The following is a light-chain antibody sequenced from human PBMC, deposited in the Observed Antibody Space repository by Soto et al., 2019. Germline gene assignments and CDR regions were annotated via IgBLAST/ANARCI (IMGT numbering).Light chain of an antibody. Sequence: EILMTQSPTTLSVSPGERATLSCRASQTVSSNLAWYQQKAGQAPRLLIYGASTRATSIPARFSGSGSGTDFTLTISSLQCEDFAVYYCQQYSNWPSITFGQGTRLEIK. V-gene: IGKV3-15*01. J-gene: IGKJ5*01. CDR1: QTVSSN. CDR2: GAS. CDR3: QQYSNWPSIT.